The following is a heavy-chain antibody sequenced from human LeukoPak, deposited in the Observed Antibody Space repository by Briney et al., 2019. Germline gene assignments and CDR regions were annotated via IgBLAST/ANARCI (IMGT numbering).Heavy chain of an antibody. CDR3: AKDFRVYGSGTSAFDI. V-gene: IGHV3-30*18. CDR2: ISYDGSNK. CDR1: GFTFSGYG. Sequence: GGSLRLSCAASGFTFSGYGMHWVRQAPGKGLEWVAVISYDGSNKYYADSVKGRFTISRDNSKNTLYLQMNSLRAEDTAVYYCAKDFRVYGSGTSAFDIWGQGTMVTVSS. J-gene: IGHJ3*02. D-gene: IGHD3-10*01.